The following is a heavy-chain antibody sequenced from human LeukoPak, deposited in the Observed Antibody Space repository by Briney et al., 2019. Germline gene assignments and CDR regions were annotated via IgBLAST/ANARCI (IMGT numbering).Heavy chain of an antibody. J-gene: IGHJ4*02. CDR3: AKEEWLGKMNFFDY. Sequence: GRSLRLSCAASGFTFSSYAMHWVRQAPGKGLEWVAVISYDGSNKYYADSVKGRFTISRDSSKNTPYLQMNRLRAEDTAVYYCAKEEWLGKMNFFDYWGQGTLVTVSS. CDR1: GFTFSSYA. V-gene: IGHV3-30-3*01. CDR2: ISYDGSNK. D-gene: IGHD6-19*01.